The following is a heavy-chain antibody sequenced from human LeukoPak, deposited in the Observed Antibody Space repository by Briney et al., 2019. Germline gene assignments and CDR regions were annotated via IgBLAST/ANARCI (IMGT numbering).Heavy chain of an antibody. CDR2: IYYSGST. J-gene: IGHJ3*02. D-gene: IGHD2-2*01. V-gene: IGHV4-59*01. CDR1: GGSISSYY. CDR3: AGVPSRGGVYAFDI. Sequence: SETLSLTCTVSGGSISSYYWSWIRQPPGKGLEWIGYIYYSGSTNYNPSLKSRVTISVDTSKNQFSLKLSSVTAADTAVYYCAGVPSRGGVYAFDIWGQGTMVTVSS.